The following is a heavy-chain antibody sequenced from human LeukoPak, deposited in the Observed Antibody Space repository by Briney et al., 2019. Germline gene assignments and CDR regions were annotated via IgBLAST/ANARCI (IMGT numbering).Heavy chain of an antibody. Sequence: ASVKVSCTASGYTFTSYGISWVRQAPGQGLEWMGWISAYNGNTNYAQKLQGRVTMTTDTSTSTAYMELRSLRSDDTAVYYCARDRVPLGATPARIFDYWGQGTLVTVSS. CDR3: ARDRVPLGATPARIFDY. CDR2: ISAYNGNT. CDR1: GYTFTSYG. J-gene: IGHJ4*02. V-gene: IGHV1-18*01. D-gene: IGHD1-26*01.